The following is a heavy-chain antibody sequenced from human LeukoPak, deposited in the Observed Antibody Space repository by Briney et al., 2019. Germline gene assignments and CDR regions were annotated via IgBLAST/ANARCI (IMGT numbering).Heavy chain of an antibody. CDR1: GYTFTGYY. V-gene: IGHV1-2*02. Sequence: ASVKVSCKASGYTFTGYYMHWVRQAPGQGLEWMGWINPNSGGTNYAQKFQGRVTMTRDTSISTAYMELSGLRSDDTAVYYCATNSGYVGLPNDYWGQGTLVTVSS. D-gene: IGHD5-12*01. J-gene: IGHJ4*02. CDR2: INPNSGGT. CDR3: ATNSGYVGLPNDY.